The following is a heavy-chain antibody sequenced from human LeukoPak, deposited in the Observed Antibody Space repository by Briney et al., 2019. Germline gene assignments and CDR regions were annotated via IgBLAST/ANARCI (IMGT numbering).Heavy chain of an antibody. V-gene: IGHV4-30-4*01. CDR1: GGSINNADYY. CDR3: ARTYGSGTDPRSFDY. CDR2: IYYSENT. D-gene: IGHD3-10*01. Sequence: PSQTLSLTCTVSGGSINNADYYWSWIRQPPGKGLEWIGYIYYSENTHYNPSLKSRVIISVDTSKNQFSLKLSSVTAADTAVYYCARTYGSGTDPRSFDYWGQGTLVTVSS. J-gene: IGHJ4*02.